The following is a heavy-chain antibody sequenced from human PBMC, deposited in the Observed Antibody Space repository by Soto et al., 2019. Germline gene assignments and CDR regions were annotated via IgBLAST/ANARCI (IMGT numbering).Heavy chain of an antibody. CDR2: ISAHNGNT. Sequence: QVKLVQSGAEVKKPGASVKVSCKASGYTFTSYGISWVRQAPGQGLEWMGWISAHNGNTNYAQKRQGRVTMTTDTSTSTAYMELRSLRSDDTAVYYCARDKPNSGYDYYYYYYGMDVWGQGTTVTVSS. D-gene: IGHD5-12*01. V-gene: IGHV1-18*01. J-gene: IGHJ6*02. CDR3: ARDKPNSGYDYYYYYYGMDV. CDR1: GYTFTSYG.